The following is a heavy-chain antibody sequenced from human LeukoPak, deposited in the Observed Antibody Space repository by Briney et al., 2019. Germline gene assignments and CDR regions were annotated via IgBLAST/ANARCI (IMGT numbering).Heavy chain of an antibody. D-gene: IGHD2-2*01. CDR3: ATVGYCSSTSCFHYYYYYGMDV. J-gene: IGHJ6*02. Sequence: ASAKVSCKASGYTFTSYDINWVRQAPGQGLEWMGWMNPNSGNTGYAQKFQGRVTMTRNTSISTAYMELSSLRSEDTAVYYCATVGYCSSTSCFHYYYYYGMDVWGQGTTVTVSS. CDR1: GYTFTSYD. CDR2: MNPNSGNT. V-gene: IGHV1-8*01.